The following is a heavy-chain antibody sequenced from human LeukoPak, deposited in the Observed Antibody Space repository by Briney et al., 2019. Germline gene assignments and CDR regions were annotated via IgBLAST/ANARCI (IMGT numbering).Heavy chain of an antibody. V-gene: IGHV2-5*02. J-gene: IGHJ3*02. CDR2: IYWDDDK. CDR1: GFSLSTSGVG. Sequence: SGPTLVKPTQTLTLTCTFSGFSLSTSGVGVGWIRQPPGKALERPALIYWDDDKRYSPSLKSRLTITKDTSKNQVVLTMTNMDPVDTATYYCARARTIHPAFDIWGQGTMVTVSS. CDR3: ARARTIHPAFDI. D-gene: IGHD1-14*01.